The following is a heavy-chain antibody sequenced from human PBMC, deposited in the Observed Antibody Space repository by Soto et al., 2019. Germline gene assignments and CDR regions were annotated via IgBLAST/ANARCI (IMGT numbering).Heavy chain of an antibody. CDR2: NNPSGGNT. CDR1: PYTFTSYY. Sequence: VASVKGSCNASPYTFTSYYMHWVRQAPGQRLDWMGINNPSGGNTGYAQKFQGRVTMTSNTSISTVYMKLNSLRSEDTAVYYCARAPSPYPDAFDIWGQGTMVTVSS. D-gene: IGHD2-2*01. CDR3: ARAPSPYPDAFDI. J-gene: IGHJ3*02. V-gene: IGHV1-46*03.